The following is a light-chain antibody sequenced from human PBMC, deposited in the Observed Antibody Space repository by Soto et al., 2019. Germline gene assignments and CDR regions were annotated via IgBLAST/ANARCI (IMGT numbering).Light chain of an antibody. V-gene: IGKV3-20*01. CDR1: QSVTRND. CDR2: DAS. J-gene: IGKJ1*01. Sequence: EIVLTQSPGTLSLSPGEKATLSCRASQSVTRNDLAWYQHKPGQAPRLLIYDASRRTPGIPDRFSGSGSGTDFTLTISGLEPEDFAVYYCQQYNTYWTFGPGTKVDIK. CDR3: QQYNTYWT.